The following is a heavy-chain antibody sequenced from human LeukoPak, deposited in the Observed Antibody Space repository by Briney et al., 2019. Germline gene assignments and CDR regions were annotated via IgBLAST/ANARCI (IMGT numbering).Heavy chain of an antibody. CDR1: GGTFSSYA. D-gene: IGHD5-18*01. Sequence: SVKVSCKASGGTFSSYAISWVRQAPGQGLEWMGGIIPIFGTANCAQKFQGRVTITTDESTSTAYMELSSLRSEDTAVYYCASFGSYGSNWFDPWGQGTLVTVSS. J-gene: IGHJ5*02. CDR3: ASFGSYGSNWFDP. V-gene: IGHV1-69*05. CDR2: IIPIFGTA.